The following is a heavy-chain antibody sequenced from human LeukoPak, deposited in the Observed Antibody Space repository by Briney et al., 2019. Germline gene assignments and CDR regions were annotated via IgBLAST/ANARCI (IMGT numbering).Heavy chain of an antibody. D-gene: IGHD6-19*01. V-gene: IGHV3-48*04. CDR1: GFTFSSYS. CDR3: ARTEVAGSFDY. J-gene: IGHJ4*02. Sequence: GGSLRLSCAASGFTFSSYSMNWVRQAPGKGLEWVSYISSSSSTIYYADSVKGRLTISRDNAKNSLYLQMNSLRAEDTAVYYCARTEVAGSFDYWGQGTLVTVSS. CDR2: ISSSSSTI.